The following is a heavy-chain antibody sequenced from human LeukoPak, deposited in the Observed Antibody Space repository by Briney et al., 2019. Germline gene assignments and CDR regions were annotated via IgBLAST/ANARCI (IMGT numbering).Heavy chain of an antibody. Sequence: PGGSLRLSCAASGLTFSSYEMNWVRQAPGKGLEWVSYISSSGSTKYYADSVKGRFTISRDNAKDSLYLQMNSLRAEDTALYYCARDRRRDGNNYLDYWGQGTLVTVSS. V-gene: IGHV3-48*03. CDR3: ARDRRRDGNNYLDY. D-gene: IGHD5-24*01. J-gene: IGHJ4*02. CDR1: GLTFSSYE. CDR2: ISSSGSTK.